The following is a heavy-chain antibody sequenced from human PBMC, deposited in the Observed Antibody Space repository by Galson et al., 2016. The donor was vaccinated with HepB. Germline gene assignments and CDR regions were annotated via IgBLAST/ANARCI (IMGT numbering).Heavy chain of an antibody. D-gene: IGHD6-13*01. CDR2: ISYIGGST. J-gene: IGHJ4*02. Sequence: SETLSLTCTVSGDSISDYYWSWIRQPPGKGLEWIGSISYIGGSTYYNPSLKSRLTISLHTSKNQFSLMLTSVTAADTAVYYCARVGVAAAYDYWGQGTLVTVSS. V-gene: IGHV4-59*01. CDR1: GDSISDYY. CDR3: ARVGVAAAYDY.